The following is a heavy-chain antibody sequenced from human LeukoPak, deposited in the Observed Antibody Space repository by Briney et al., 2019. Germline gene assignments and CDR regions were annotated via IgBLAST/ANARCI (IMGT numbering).Heavy chain of an antibody. D-gene: IGHD6-13*01. Sequence: GGSLRLSCAASGFTFSSYWMSWVRQAPGGGVEWVANIKQDGSAKYYVDSVKGRFTISRDNAKHSLYLQMNSLRAEDTAVYYCARAKVAAAGTAFDYWGQGTLVTVSS. CDR2: IKQDGSAK. CDR3: ARAKVAAAGTAFDY. CDR1: GFTFSSYW. J-gene: IGHJ4*02. V-gene: IGHV3-7*01.